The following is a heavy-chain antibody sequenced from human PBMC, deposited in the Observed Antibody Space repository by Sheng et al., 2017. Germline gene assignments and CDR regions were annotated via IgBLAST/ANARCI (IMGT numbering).Heavy chain of an antibody. CDR3: ARLVGGRTPLFEY. D-gene: IGHD2-15*01. CDR2: YIIVGAP. CDR1: WLYRQSSYY. Sequence: LQLQESGPGRGEAFGDPVPHLHSLRWLYRQSSYYWAGSASPQGRLWSGLGVYIIVGAPDYNPSXKSRVSISIDTSKDQFSLRLTSLTAADTAVYYCARLVGGRTPLFEYWGQGTLVTVSS. J-gene: IGHJ4*02. V-gene: IGHV4-39*01.